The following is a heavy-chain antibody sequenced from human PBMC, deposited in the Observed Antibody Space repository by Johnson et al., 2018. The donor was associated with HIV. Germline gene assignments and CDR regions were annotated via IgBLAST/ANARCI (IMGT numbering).Heavy chain of an antibody. D-gene: IGHD1-14*01. CDR3: ARDHNHSNPGGAFDI. CDR2: ISYDGSNK. CDR1: GFTFSSYA. V-gene: IGHV3-30-3*01. Sequence: VQLVESGGGVVQPGRSLRLSCAASGFTFSSYAMHWVRQAPGKGLEWVAVISYDGSNKYYADSVKGRFTISRDNSKNTLYLKMNSLRAEDTAVYYCARDHNHSNPGGAFDIWGQGTMVTVSS. J-gene: IGHJ3*02.